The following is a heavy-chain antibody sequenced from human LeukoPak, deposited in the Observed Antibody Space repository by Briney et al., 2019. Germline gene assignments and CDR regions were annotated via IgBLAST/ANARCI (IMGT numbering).Heavy chain of an antibody. V-gene: IGHV1-24*01. CDR3: ATDNVVAAAPGRYYYYGMNV. J-gene: IGHJ6*02. CDR2: FDPKDGET. CDR1: GYTLTELS. D-gene: IGHD6-13*01. Sequence: ASVKVSCKVSGYTLTELSMHWVRRAPGKGLEWMGGFDPKDGETIYAQKFQGRVTMTEDTSTDTAYMELSSLRSEDTAVYYCATDNVVAAAPGRYYYYGMNVWGQGTTVTVSS.